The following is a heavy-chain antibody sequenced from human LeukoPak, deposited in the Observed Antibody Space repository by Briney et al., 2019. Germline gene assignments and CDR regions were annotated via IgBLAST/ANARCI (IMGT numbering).Heavy chain of an antibody. D-gene: IGHD3-22*01. CDR1: GYTFTGYY. V-gene: IGHV1-2*02. J-gene: IGHJ4*02. CDR3: AALVDYYDSSGYYVDY. CDR2: INPNSGGT. Sequence: EASVKVSCKASGYTFTGYYMHWVRQAPGQGLEWMGWINPNSGGTNYAQKFQERVTISRDMSTSTAYMELSSLRSEDTAVYYCAALVDYYDSSGYYVDYWGQGTLVTVSS.